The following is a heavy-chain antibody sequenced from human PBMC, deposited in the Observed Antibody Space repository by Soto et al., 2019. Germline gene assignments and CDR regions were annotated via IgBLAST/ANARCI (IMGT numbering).Heavy chain of an antibody. Sequence: SGPTLVNPTQTLTLTCTFSGFSLSTSGMCVSWIRQPPGKALEWLARIDWDDDKYYSTSLKTRLTISKDTSKNQVVLTMTNMDPVDTATYYCARMGPGYSGYDCFSYFDYWGQGTLVTVSS. CDR1: GFSLSTSGMC. CDR3: ARMGPGYSGYDCFSYFDY. D-gene: IGHD5-12*01. CDR2: IDWDDDK. J-gene: IGHJ4*02. V-gene: IGHV2-70*11.